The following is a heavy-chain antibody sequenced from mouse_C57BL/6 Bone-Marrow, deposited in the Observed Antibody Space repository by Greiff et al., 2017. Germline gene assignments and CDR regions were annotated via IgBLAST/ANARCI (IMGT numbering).Heavy chain of an antibody. CDR2: ILPGSGST. CDR3: ARLHDGSFAY. CDR1: GYTFTGYW. Sequence: VKVVESGAELMKPGASVKLSCKATGYTFTGYWIEWVKQRPGHGLEWIGEILPGSGSTNYNEKFKGKATFTAVTSSNPAYMQLSSLTTEDSAIYYCARLHDGSFAYWGQGTLVTVSA. J-gene: IGHJ3*01. D-gene: IGHD2-3*01. V-gene: IGHV1-9*01.